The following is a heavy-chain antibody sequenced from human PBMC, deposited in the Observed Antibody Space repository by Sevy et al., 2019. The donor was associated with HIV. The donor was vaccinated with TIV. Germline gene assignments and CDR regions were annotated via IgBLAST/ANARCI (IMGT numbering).Heavy chain of an antibody. CDR1: GFTFTNTW. Sequence: GGSLGLSCAASGFTFTNTWMSWVRQAPGKGLEWVGRIKSKTDGGTGDYAAPVKGRFSISRDDSKNKLYLQMNSLKTEETAVYYCTTGDPYNRYGYMRPYFFDYWGQGTLVTVSS. CDR2: IKSKTDGGTG. V-gene: IGHV3-15*01. CDR3: TTGDPYNRYGYMRPYFFDY. J-gene: IGHJ4*02. D-gene: IGHD5-18*01.